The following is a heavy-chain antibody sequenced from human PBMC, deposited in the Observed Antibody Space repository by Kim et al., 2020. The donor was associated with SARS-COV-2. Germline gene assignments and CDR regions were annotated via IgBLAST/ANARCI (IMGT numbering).Heavy chain of an antibody. D-gene: IGHD3-22*01. CDR3: AKTGHDSSGYYPHY. Sequence: ADSVKGRFTISRDNSKNTLYLQMNSLRAEDTAVYYCAKTGHDSSGYYPHYWGQGTLVTVSS. V-gene: IGHV3-23*01. J-gene: IGHJ4*02.